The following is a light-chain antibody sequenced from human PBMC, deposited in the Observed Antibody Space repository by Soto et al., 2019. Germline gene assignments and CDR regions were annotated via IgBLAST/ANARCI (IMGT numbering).Light chain of an antibody. V-gene: IGKV3-11*01. Sequence: IVLTQSPGILSLSPGERATLSCRASQYINTRLAWYQHRPGQAPRLLIYQTSIRAAGIPARFSASGTGTDFTLTISDVQPEDFAVYYCHQRQSWPRTFGQGTKVDIK. CDR1: QYINTR. CDR3: HQRQSWPRT. CDR2: QTS. J-gene: IGKJ1*01.